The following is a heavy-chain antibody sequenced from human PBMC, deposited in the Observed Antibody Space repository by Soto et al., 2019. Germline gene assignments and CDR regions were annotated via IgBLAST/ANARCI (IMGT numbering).Heavy chain of an antibody. CDR1: GFSLSGGGVG. CDR2: IYWNDDK. Sequence: SGPTLVNPTQTLTLTCTFSGFSLSGGGVGVGWIRQPPGTALEWVALIYWNDDKRYSASLKSRLTITKDTSKNQVVLTMTNMDPEDTATYYCAHKTDTVDEFGPWGRGTLVTVSS. J-gene: IGHJ5*02. V-gene: IGHV2-5*01. D-gene: IGHD2-2*02. CDR3: AHKTDTVDEFGP.